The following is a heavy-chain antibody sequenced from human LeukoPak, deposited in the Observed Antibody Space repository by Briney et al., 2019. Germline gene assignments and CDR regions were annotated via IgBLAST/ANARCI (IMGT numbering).Heavy chain of an antibody. CDR3: ARGRRTGDRGYYDY. CDR1: GFTFSSYW. Sequence: GGSLRLSCAASGFTFSSYWMSWVRQAPGKGLEWVSSISRNSGYIYYTDSMKGRLTISRDNANNSLYLQMNNLRAEDTAMYYCARGRRTGDRGYYDYWGQGTLVTVSS. J-gene: IGHJ4*02. V-gene: IGHV3-21*01. CDR2: ISRNSGYI. D-gene: IGHD7-27*01.